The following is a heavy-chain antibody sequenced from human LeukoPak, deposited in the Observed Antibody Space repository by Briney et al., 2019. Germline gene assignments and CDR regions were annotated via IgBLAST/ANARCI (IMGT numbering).Heavy chain of an antibody. J-gene: IGHJ4*02. Sequence: GASVKVSCKASGYTFTSYYMHWVRQAPGQGLEWMGIINPSGGSTSYAQKFQGRVTMTRDTSTSTAYMELSRLRSDDTAVYYCARGLGSRSPDYWGQGTLVTVSS. CDR2: INPSGGST. V-gene: IGHV1-46*01. CDR3: ARGLGSRSPDY. CDR1: GYTFTSYY. D-gene: IGHD3-10*02.